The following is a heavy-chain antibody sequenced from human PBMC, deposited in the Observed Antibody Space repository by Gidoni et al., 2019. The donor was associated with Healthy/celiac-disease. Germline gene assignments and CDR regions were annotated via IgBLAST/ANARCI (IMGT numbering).Heavy chain of an antibody. CDR1: GGSSSSYY. V-gene: IGHV4-59*01. D-gene: IGHD3-3*01. CDR3: ARNGPLYDDFWSGYLGLNWFDP. CDR2: IYYSGST. Sequence: QVQLQESGPGLVKPSETLSLTCTVSGGSSSSYYWSWIRQPPGKGLEWIGYIYYSGSTNYNPSLKSRVTISVDTAKNQFSLKLSSVTAADTAVYYCARNGPLYDDFWSGYLGLNWFDPWGQGTLVTVSS. J-gene: IGHJ5*02.